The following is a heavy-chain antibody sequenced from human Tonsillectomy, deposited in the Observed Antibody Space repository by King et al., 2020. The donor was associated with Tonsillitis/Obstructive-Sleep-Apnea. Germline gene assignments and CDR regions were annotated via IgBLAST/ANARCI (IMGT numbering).Heavy chain of an antibody. J-gene: IGHJ3*02. V-gene: IGHV1-69*01. D-gene: IGHD4-17*01. CDR2: IIPIFGTA. CDR1: GGTFSSYA. Sequence: VQLVESGAEVKKPGSSVKVSCKASGGTFSSYAISWVRQSPGQGLEWMGGIIPIFGTANYAQKFQGRVTITADESTSTAYMELSSLRSEDTAVYYCARVPTTVTTFYAFDIWGQGTMVTVSS. CDR3: ARVPTTVTTFYAFDI.